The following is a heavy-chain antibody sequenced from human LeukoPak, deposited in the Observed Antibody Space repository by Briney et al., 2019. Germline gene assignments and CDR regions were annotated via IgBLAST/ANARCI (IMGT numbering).Heavy chain of an antibody. CDR3: ATGLSQYYDL. V-gene: IGHV3-74*01. CDR2: MNSDGSST. J-gene: IGHJ2*01. D-gene: IGHD2-8*02. CDR1: GITFIDYW. Sequence: GWSLTLSCGSSGITFIDYWMHWVRQAPGKGLVWVSRMNSDGSSTIYADSVKGRFTISRDNAKNTVYLQMNSLRAEDTAVFYCATGLSQYYDLWGRGTLVTVSS.